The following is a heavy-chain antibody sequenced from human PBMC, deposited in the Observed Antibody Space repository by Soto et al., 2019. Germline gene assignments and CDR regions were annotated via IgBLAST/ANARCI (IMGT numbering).Heavy chain of an antibody. D-gene: IGHD1-1*01. J-gene: IGHJ6*02. CDR2: VDYTGGT. Sequence: QVQLQQSGPGLVKPSETLSLTCTVSSGPSSSHNWGWIRQPPGRGLEWIGYVDYTGGTSYNPSLKSRVTISADTSTNHISLTLSAVTAADTAVYYCVRQGIGNLHGLVDVWGQGTTVSVSS. V-gene: IGHV4-59*08. CDR1: SGPSSSHN. CDR3: VRQGIGNLHGLVDV.